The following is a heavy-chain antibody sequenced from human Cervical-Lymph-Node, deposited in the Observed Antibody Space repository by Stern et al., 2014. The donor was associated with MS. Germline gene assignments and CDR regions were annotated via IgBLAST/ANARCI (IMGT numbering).Heavy chain of an antibody. CDR3: ARNRALYSNTFDFDY. D-gene: IGHD6-13*01. CDR2: INPNSGGS. CDR1: GYTFTDYY. Sequence: VQLVESGAEVKKPGASVKVSCTASGYTFTDYYMHWVRQAPGPGLEWMGWINPNSGGSNYAQKFQGRVTMTRDTSISTAYMELSSLRSDDTAIYYCARNRALYSNTFDFDYWGQGTLVTVSS. V-gene: IGHV1-2*02. J-gene: IGHJ4*02.